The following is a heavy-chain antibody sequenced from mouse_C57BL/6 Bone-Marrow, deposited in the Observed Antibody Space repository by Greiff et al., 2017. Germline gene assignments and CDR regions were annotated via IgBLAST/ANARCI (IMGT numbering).Heavy chain of an antibody. Sequence: VQLQQSGPELVKPGASVKISCKASGYTFTDYYMNWVKQSHGKSLEWIGDINPNNGGTSYTQKFKGKATLTVDKSSSTAYMELRSLTSEDSAVYYCAREIANWDAFFDYWGQGTTLTVSS. D-gene: IGHD4-1*01. CDR3: AREIANWDAFFDY. J-gene: IGHJ2*01. V-gene: IGHV1-26*01. CDR1: GYTFTDYY. CDR2: INPNNGGT.